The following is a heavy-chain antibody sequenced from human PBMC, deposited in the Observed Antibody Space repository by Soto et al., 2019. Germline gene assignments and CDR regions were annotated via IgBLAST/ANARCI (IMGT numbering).Heavy chain of an antibody. Sequence: SETLSLTCTVSGGSISSYYWSWLRQPPGKGLEWIGYIYDGGNTIYNPSLKRRVTISVDRPNNQFSLKLSSVTAADTAIYYCAGDIRSGSYRFDYWGQGTQVTVSS. CDR3: AGDIRSGSYRFDY. V-gene: IGHV4-59*08. CDR2: IYDGGNT. CDR1: GGSISSYY. D-gene: IGHD1-26*01. J-gene: IGHJ4*02.